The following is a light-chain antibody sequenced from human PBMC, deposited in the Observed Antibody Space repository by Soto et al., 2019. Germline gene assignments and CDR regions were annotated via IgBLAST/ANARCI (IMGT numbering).Light chain of an antibody. Sequence: AIRMTQSPSSLSASVGDRVTSTCRASQDIRKDLAWYQQKPGKAPQILVYGASTLQTGVASRFSGSGSATDFTLTISSLQPEDSAAYYCLQDYNYPFTFGQGTKVDIK. V-gene: IGKV1-6*01. CDR1: QDIRKD. CDR3: LQDYNYPFT. J-gene: IGKJ2*01. CDR2: GAS.